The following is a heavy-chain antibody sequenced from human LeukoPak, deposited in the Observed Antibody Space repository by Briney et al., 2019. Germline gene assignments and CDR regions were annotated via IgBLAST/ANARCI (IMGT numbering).Heavy chain of an antibody. D-gene: IGHD2-2*01. J-gene: IGHJ4*02. CDR3: ARGYGVSRFDIVVVPAPDFDY. V-gene: IGHV1-46*01. CDR1: GGTFTSYY. CDR2: INPSGGST. Sequence: ASVKVSCKASGGTFTSYYMHWVRQAPGQGLEWMGIINPSGGSTSYAQKFQGRVTMTRDTSTSTVYMELSSLRSEDTAVYYCARGYGVSRFDIVVVPAPDFDYWGQGTLVTVSS.